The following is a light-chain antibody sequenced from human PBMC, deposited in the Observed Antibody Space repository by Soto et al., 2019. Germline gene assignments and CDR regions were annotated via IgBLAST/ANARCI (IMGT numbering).Light chain of an antibody. Sequence: QSVLTQPPSVSAAAGQQVTISCSGSSSNIGKNYVSWYPQFPGTAPKLLIYDNNKRPSGIPDRFSASKSGTSATLDITGLQTGDEADYYCGTWDGSLSAGVFGGGTKLTVL. CDR3: GTWDGSLSAGV. CDR1: SSNIGKNY. V-gene: IGLV1-51*01. J-gene: IGLJ2*01. CDR2: DNN.